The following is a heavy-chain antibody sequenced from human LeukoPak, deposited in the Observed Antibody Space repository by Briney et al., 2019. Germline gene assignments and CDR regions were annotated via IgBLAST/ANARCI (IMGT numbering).Heavy chain of an antibody. CDR2: ISSSSSYI. D-gene: IGHD1-26*01. J-gene: IGHJ3*02. Sequence: GGSLRLSCAASGFAFSQYAMHWVRQAPGKGLEWVSSISSSSSYIYYADSVKGRFTISRDNAKNSLYLQMNSLRAEDTAVYYCARVIAVGLGAFDIWGQGTMVTVSS. CDR1: GFAFSQYA. V-gene: IGHV3-21*01. CDR3: ARVIAVGLGAFDI.